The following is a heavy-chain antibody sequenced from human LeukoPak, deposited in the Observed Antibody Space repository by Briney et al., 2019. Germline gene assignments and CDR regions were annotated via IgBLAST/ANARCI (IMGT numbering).Heavy chain of an antibody. CDR1: GGSFSGYY. V-gene: IGHV4-34*01. Sequence: SETLSLTCAVYGGSFSGYYLSWIRQPPGKGLEWIGEINHSGSTNYNPSLKSRVTISVDTSKNQFSLKLSSVTAADTAVYYCARPLGYWGQGTLVTVSS. D-gene: IGHD3-16*01. J-gene: IGHJ4*02. CDR3: ARPLGY. CDR2: INHSGST.